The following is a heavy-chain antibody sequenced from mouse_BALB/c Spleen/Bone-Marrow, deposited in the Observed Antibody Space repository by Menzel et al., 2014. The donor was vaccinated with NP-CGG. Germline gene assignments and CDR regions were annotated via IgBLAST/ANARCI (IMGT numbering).Heavy chain of an antibody. V-gene: IGHV5-9-2*01. D-gene: IGHD2-4*01. J-gene: IGHJ3*01. CDR3: ARHAYYDQTEVSFVY. Sequence: EVKLMESGGGLVKPGGSLKLSCAASGFTFSSYAMSWVRQTPEKRLEWVATISSGGSYTYYPDSVKGRFTISRDNAKNNLYLQLSSLRSEDTALYYCARHAYYDQTEVSFVYWGQGTLVTVSA. CDR1: GFTFSSYA. CDR2: ISSGGSYT.